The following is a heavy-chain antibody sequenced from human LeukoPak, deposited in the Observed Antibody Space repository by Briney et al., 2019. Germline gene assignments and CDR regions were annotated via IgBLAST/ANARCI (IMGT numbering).Heavy chain of an antibody. J-gene: IGHJ4*02. D-gene: IGHD6-13*01. Sequence: GASVKVSCKASGYTFTGYYMHWVQQAPGQGLEWMGWINPNSGGTNFAQKFQGWVTMTRDTSISTAYMELSRLRSDDTAVYYCARSAAGLDYWGQGTLVTVSS. V-gene: IGHV1-2*04. CDR2: INPNSGGT. CDR1: GYTFTGYY. CDR3: ARSAAGLDY.